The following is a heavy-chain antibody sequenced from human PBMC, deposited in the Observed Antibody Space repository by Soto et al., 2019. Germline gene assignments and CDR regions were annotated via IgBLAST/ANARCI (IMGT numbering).Heavy chain of an antibody. CDR3: ARDFTGWPPDGVDS. Sequence: QVHLVQSGAEVKMPGASAKVSCKASGFTFTSYAITWVRQAPGQGLEWMGWISAYNGNTKYAQNLQGRVTMTTDSSTSTAYMELGSLTSDDTAVYFCARDFTGWPPDGVDSWGQGTLVTVSA. V-gene: IGHV1-18*01. CDR2: ISAYNGNT. J-gene: IGHJ4*02. CDR1: GFTFTSYA. D-gene: IGHD3-16*01.